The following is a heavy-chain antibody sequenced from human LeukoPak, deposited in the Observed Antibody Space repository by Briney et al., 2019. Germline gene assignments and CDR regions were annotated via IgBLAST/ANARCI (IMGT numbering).Heavy chain of an antibody. Sequence: SQTLSLTCDISGDSVSSNSAAWNWIRQSPSRGLEWLGRTYYRSKWYNDYAPSVKSRISINPDTSKNQFSLQLKSVTPEDTAVYYCARGRFNWNDLFDYWGQGTLVTVSS. J-gene: IGHJ4*02. CDR1: GDSVSSNSAA. CDR3: ARGRFNWNDLFDY. CDR2: TYYRSKWYN. V-gene: IGHV6-1*01. D-gene: IGHD1-1*01.